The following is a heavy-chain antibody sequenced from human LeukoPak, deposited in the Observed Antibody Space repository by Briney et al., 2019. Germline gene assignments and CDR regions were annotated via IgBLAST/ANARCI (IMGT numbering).Heavy chain of an antibody. CDR1: GGSISSGSYY. D-gene: IGHD2-15*01. CDR2: IYTSGST. Sequence: TLSLTCTVSGGSISSGSYYWSWIRPPAGKGLEWIGRIYTSGSTNYNPSLKSRVTISVDKSKNQFSLKLSSVTAADTAVYYCARYCSGGSCYSEYYFDYWGQGTLVTVSS. CDR3: ARYCSGGSCYSEYYFDY. V-gene: IGHV4-61*02. J-gene: IGHJ4*02.